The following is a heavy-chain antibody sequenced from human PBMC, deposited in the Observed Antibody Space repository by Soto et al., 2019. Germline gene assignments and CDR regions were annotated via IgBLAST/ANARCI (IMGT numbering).Heavy chain of an antibody. V-gene: IGHV4-39*01. Sequence: PSETLSLTCDVSGGSSMISSYYCGWIRQPPGKGLEWIGSMYYSGSTYYNPSLKSRVTMSVDTSKNQFSLRLNSVTAADTAVYYCVRHKGGQLYRALESWGQGTRVTVSS. D-gene: IGHD6-13*01. CDR2: MYYSGST. CDR1: GGSSMISSYY. J-gene: IGHJ4*02. CDR3: VRHKGGQLYRALES.